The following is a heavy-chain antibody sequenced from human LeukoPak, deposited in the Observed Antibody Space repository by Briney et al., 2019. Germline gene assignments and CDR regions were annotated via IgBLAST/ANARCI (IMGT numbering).Heavy chain of an antibody. CDR2: IIPDSGGT. CDR1: GYILTEYY. D-gene: IGHD2-8*02. CDR3: STEDKYCTGANCGVF. J-gene: IGHJ4*02. Sequence: ASVKVSCKASGYILTEYYVHWVRQAPGQGLEWMGFIIPDSGGTTYQHKFQGRVTMTRDTSISTFYMELSSLGPGDTAVYYCSTEDKYCTGANCGVFWGQGTLITVSS. V-gene: IGHV1-2*02.